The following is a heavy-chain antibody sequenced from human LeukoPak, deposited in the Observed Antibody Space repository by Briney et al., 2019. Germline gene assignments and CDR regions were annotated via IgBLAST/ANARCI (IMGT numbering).Heavy chain of an antibody. Sequence: GGSLRLSCAASGFTFDDYAMHWVRQAPGKGLEWVPGISWNSGSIGYADSVKGRFTISRDNAKNSLYLQMNSLRAEDTALYYCAKDYSYGSGTSDAFDIWGQGTMVTVSS. CDR3: AKDYSYGSGTSDAFDI. CDR2: ISWNSGSI. CDR1: GFTFDDYA. J-gene: IGHJ3*02. D-gene: IGHD3-10*01. V-gene: IGHV3-9*01.